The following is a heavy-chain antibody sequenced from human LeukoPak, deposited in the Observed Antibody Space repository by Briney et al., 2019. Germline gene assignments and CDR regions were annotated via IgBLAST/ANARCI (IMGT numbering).Heavy chain of an antibody. Sequence: PSETLSLTCTVSGGSISSYYWSWIRQPPGKGLEWIGYIYYGGSTNYNPSLKSRVTISVDTSKNQFSLKLSSVTAADTALYYCARGGWYDAFDIWGQGTMVAVSS. V-gene: IGHV4-59*01. D-gene: IGHD2-15*01. CDR3: ARGGWYDAFDI. J-gene: IGHJ3*02. CDR1: GGSISSYY. CDR2: IYYGGST.